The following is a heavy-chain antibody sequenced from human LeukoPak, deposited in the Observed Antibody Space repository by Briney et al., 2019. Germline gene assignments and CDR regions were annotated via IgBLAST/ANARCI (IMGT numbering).Heavy chain of an antibody. CDR2: ISGSGGST. V-gene: IGHV3-23*01. J-gene: IGHJ4*02. CDR1: GGSFSGYY. CDR3: AKVAGSWYPGY. Sequence: ETLSLTYAVYGGSFSGYYWSWVRQAPGKGLEWVSAISGSGGSTYYADSVKGRFTISRDNSKNTLYLQMNSLRAEDTAVYYCAKVAGSWYPGYWGQGTLVTVSS. D-gene: IGHD6-13*01.